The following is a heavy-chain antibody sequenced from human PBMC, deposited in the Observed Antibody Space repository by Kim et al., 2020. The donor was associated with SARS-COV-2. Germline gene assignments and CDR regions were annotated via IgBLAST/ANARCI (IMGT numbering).Heavy chain of an antibody. CDR2: IWYDGSNK. V-gene: IGHV3-33*01. D-gene: IGHD5-18*01. CDR3: ARDRRRLLGYSYGYGDDAFDI. CDR1: GFTFSSYG. Sequence: GGSLRLSCAASGFTFSSYGMHWVRQAPGKGLEWVAVIWYDGSNKYYADSVKGRFTISRDNSKNTLYLQMNSLRAEDTAVYYCARDRRRLLGYSYGYGDDAFDIWGQGTMVTVSS. J-gene: IGHJ3*02.